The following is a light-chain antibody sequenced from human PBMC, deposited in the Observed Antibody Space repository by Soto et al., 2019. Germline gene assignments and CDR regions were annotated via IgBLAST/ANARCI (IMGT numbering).Light chain of an antibody. J-gene: IGKJ1*01. CDR2: GAS. V-gene: IGKV3-20*01. CDR1: QSVSSSY. CDR3: QQYVRSPWT. Sequence: EIVLTQSPGTLSLSPGERATLSCRASQSVSSSYLAWYQQKGGQAPRLLIYGASSRATGIPGRFSGSGSGTDFTLTISRLEPEDFAVYYCQQYVRSPWTFGQGTKVEIK.